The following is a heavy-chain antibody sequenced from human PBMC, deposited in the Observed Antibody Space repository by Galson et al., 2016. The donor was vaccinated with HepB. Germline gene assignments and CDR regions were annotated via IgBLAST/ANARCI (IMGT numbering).Heavy chain of an antibody. CDR1: GFDFNNLP. J-gene: IGHJ6*02. D-gene: IGHD2-15*01. CDR2: INSDGRNT. V-gene: IGHV3-64*02. CDR3: ARAGGYCRNKTCGGLDV. Sequence: SLRLSCAASGFDFNNLPMHWVRQAPGKGLEYVSSINSDGRNTYYGDSVKDRFIISRDNSKNTLFLQMGRLRLEDMAVYYCARAGGYCRNKTCGGLDVWGQGTTVIVS.